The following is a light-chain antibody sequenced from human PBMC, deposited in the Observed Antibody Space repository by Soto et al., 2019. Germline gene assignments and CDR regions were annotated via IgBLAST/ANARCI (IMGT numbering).Light chain of an antibody. J-gene: IGKJ1*01. CDR1: QSINTYF. CDR3: QQYTNAPRT. CDR2: RAS. Sequence: EIVLTQSPGTLSLSPGETATLSCRASQSINTYFLAWHQQRPGQAPRLLIFRASQRASGIPDRFRGSGSGTDFTLTITRLEPEDFAVYYCQQYTNAPRTFGQGTKVEIK. V-gene: IGKV3-20*01.